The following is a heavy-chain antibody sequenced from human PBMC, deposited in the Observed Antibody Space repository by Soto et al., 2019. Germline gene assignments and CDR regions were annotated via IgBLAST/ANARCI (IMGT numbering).Heavy chain of an antibody. CDR3: ARGYYYDSTGYYYQGAFDH. CDR2: ISPHGDST. V-gene: IGHV1-46*01. J-gene: IGHJ4*02. D-gene: IGHD3-22*01. Sequence: ASVKVSCKASGYTFTNYYMHWVRQAPGQGLEWMGIISPHGDSTTYAQKFQGRVTMTRDTSTRTAYMELSSLRSEDTAVYYCARGYYYDSTGYYYQGAFDHWGQGTLVTVSS. CDR1: GYTFTNYY.